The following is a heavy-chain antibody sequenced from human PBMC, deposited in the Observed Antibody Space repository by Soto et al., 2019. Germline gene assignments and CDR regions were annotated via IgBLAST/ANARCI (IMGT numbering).Heavy chain of an antibody. V-gene: IGHV1-18*01. CDR2: ISAYNGNT. D-gene: IGHD1-1*01. Sequence: GASVKVSCKASGYTFTSYGISWVRQTPGQGLEWMGWISAYNGNTNYAQKLQGRVTMTTDTSTSTAYMELRSLRSDDTAVYYCARAPGTTGTRAFDIWGQGTMVTVSS. CDR1: GYTFTSYG. CDR3: ARAPGTTGTRAFDI. J-gene: IGHJ3*02.